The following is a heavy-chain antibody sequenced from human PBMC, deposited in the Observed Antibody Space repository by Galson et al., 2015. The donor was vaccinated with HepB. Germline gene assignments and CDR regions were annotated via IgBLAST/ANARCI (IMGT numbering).Heavy chain of an antibody. CDR1: GGSISSYH. D-gene: IGHD1-26*01. Sequence: SETLSLTCTVSGGSISSYHWSWIRQPPGKGLEWIGYKHYRGSTNYNPSLKSRVTMSVDTSKNQFSLKLNYVTAADTAVYYCVRDLWYSGSLYGNDYYYGMDVWGQGTPVTVSS. CDR3: VRDLWYSGSLYGNDYYYGMDV. V-gene: IGHV4-59*01. CDR2: KHYRGST. J-gene: IGHJ6*02.